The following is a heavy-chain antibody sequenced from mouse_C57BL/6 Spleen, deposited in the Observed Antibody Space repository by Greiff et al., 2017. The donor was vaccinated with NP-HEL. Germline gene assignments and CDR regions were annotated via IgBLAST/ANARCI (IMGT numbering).Heavy chain of an antibody. V-gene: IGHV5-17*01. CDR1: GFTFSDYG. Sequence: EVMLVESGGGLVKPGGSLKLSCAASGFTFSDYGMHWVRQAPEKGLEWVAYISSGSGTIYYADTVKGRFTISRDNAKNTLFLQMTSLRSEDTAMYYCARDRAMDYWGQGTSVTVSS. CDR2: ISSGSGTI. J-gene: IGHJ4*01. CDR3: ARDRAMDY.